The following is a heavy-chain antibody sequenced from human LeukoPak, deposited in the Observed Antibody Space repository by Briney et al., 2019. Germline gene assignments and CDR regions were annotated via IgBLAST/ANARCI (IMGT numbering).Heavy chain of an antibody. D-gene: IGHD3-10*01. Sequence: PSGTLSLTCAVSGGSISSSNWWSWVRQPPGKGLEWIGEIYHSGSTNYNPSLKSRVTISVDKSKNQFSLKLSSVTAADTAVYYCARCPYYYGSGSFFDYWGQGTLVTVSS. V-gene: IGHV4-4*02. CDR2: IYHSGST. J-gene: IGHJ4*02. CDR1: GGSISSSNW. CDR3: ARCPYYYGSGSFFDY.